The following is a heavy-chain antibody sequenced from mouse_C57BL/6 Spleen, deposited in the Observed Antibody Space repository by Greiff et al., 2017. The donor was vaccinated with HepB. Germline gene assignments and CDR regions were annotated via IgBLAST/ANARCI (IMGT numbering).Heavy chain of an antibody. J-gene: IGHJ3*01. CDR1: GYTFTSYW. V-gene: IGHV1-55*01. Sequence: QVQLQQPGAELVKPGASVKLSCKASGYTFTSYWITWVKQRPGQGLEWIGDIYPGSGSINYNEKFKGKATLTVDTSSSTAYMQLSSLTSEDSAVYYCAREGKGWFAYWGQGTLVTVSA. CDR3: AREGKGWFAY. CDR2: IYPGSGSI.